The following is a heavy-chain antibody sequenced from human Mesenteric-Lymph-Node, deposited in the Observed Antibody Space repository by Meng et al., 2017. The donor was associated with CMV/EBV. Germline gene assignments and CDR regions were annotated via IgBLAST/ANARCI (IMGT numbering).Heavy chain of an antibody. CDR2: IIPILGIA. V-gene: IGHV1-69*02. CDR1: GGTFSSYT. J-gene: IGHJ5*02. D-gene: IGHD6-13*01. Sequence: QVQLVQSGAEVKKPGSSVKCPCKASGGTFSSYTISWVRQAPGQGLEWMGRIIPILGIANYAQKFQGRVTITADKSTSTAYMELSSLRSEDTAVYYCAGGIAAAGSRWFDPWGQGTLVTVSS. CDR3: AGGIAAAGSRWFDP.